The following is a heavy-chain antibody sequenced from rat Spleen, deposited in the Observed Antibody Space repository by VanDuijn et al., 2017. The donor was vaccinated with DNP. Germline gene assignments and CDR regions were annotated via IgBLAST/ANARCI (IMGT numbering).Heavy chain of an antibody. CDR2: IVFEGSNT. V-gene: IGHV5-22*01. CDR1: GFTFSDYY. J-gene: IGHJ2*01. D-gene: IGHD1-2*01. CDR3: ARPYYSGLGD. Sequence: EVQLVESGGGLVQPGRSLKLSCAASGFTFSDYYMAWVRQAPKKGLEWVASIVFEGSNTYHGDSVKGRFTIARDDAKRTLYLQMKSLRSADTATYYCARPYYSGLGDWGQGFMVTVSS.